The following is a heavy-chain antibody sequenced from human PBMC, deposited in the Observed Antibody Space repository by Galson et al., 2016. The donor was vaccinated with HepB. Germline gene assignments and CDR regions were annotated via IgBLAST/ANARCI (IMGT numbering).Heavy chain of an antibody. D-gene: IGHD3-10*02. J-gene: IGHJ6*02. V-gene: IGHV3-13*01. CDR2: IGTAGDT. CDR3: ARGTLSRFMFYYFGMDV. Sequence: SLRLSCAASGFTLSNYDMHWVRQATGKGLEWVAAIGTAGDTYYVDSVEGGFTISREHAKNSLYIEMNSLRAGDTAVYYCARGTLSRFMFYYFGMDVWGQGTTVTVSS. CDR1: GFTLSNYD.